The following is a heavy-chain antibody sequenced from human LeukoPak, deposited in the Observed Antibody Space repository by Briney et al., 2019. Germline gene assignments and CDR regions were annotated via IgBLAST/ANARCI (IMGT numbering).Heavy chain of an antibody. V-gene: IGHV3-49*04. Sequence: GGSLRLSCTASGFTFGDYAMSWVRQAPGKGLEWVGFIRSKAYGGTTECAASVKGRFTISRDDSKSIAYLQMNSLKTEDTAVYYCTRVQGSSTSWGQGTLVTVSS. CDR3: TRVQGSSTS. CDR2: IRSKAYGGTT. D-gene: IGHD2-2*01. CDR1: GFTFGDYA. J-gene: IGHJ4*02.